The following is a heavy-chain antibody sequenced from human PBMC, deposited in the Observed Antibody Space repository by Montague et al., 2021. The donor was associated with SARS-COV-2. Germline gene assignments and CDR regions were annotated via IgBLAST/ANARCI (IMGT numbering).Heavy chain of an antibody. CDR3: ASHPVFQQLYS. CDR2: IHHTGII. Sequence: SETLSLTCEVDSGPLSAYYWSWVRQPPGKGLEWIAEIHHTGIINFNPSLRSRGLISLDSSKNQFSLTLNSVTAADTATYYCASHPVFQQLYSWGQGTLVSVS. CDR1: SGPLSAYY. D-gene: IGHD6-13*01. V-gene: IGHV4-34*01. J-gene: IGHJ4*02.